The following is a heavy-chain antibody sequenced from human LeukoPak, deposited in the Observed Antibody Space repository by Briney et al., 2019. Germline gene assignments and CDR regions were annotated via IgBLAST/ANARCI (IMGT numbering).Heavy chain of an antibody. J-gene: IGHJ4*02. Sequence: ASVKVSCKASGYTFTSYDINWVRQATGQGLEWMGWMNPNSGNTGYAQKFQGRVTMTRNTSISTAYMELSSLRSEDTAVYYCARDHSGYDWFDYWGQGTLVTVSS. V-gene: IGHV1-8*01. CDR1: GYTFTSYD. CDR2: MNPNSGNT. D-gene: IGHD5-12*01. CDR3: ARDHSGYDWFDY.